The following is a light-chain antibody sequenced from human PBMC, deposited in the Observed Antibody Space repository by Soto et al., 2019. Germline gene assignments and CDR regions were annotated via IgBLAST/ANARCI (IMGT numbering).Light chain of an antibody. Sequence: AIQMTQSPSSMSASVGDRVTITCRASQDIRNDLGWYQQKPGKAPKLLISAASTLESGVPPRFSGSGSGTDFILTISCLQPEDFATYYCLQDYNYPRTFGQGTQVEIK. V-gene: IGKV1-6*01. CDR2: AAS. J-gene: IGKJ1*01. CDR1: QDIRND. CDR3: LQDYNYPRT.